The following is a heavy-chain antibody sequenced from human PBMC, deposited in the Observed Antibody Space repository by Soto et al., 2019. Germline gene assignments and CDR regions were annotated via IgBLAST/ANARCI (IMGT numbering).Heavy chain of an antibody. CDR1: GGSISSYY. J-gene: IGHJ4*02. Sequence: SETLSLTCTVSGGSISSYYWSWIRQHPGKGLEWIGYIYYSGSTNYNPSLKSRVTISVGTSKNQFSLKLSSVTAADTAVYYCARISRQLGMDYWGQGTLVTVSS. D-gene: IGHD6-6*01. CDR2: IYYSGST. CDR3: ARISRQLGMDY. V-gene: IGHV4-59*01.